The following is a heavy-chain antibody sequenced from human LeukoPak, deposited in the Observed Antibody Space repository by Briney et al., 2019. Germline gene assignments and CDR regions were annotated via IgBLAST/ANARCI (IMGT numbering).Heavy chain of an antibody. CDR2: IRNSGVNT. D-gene: IGHD3-3*01. J-gene: IGHJ5*01. CDR3: GKPIYDFWSGPMNRFDS. Sequence: GGSLRLSCAASGFTFISFAMSWVRQAPGKGLEWVSAIRNSGVNTYYADSVKGRFTISRDNSKNTLYLEMNSLRAEDTAVYYCGKPIYDFWSGPMNRFDSWGQGSLVTVSS. V-gene: IGHV3-23*01. CDR1: GFTFISFA.